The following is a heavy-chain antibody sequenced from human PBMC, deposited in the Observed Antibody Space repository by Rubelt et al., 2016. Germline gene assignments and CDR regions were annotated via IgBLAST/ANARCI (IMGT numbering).Heavy chain of an antibody. V-gene: IGHV4-34*01. CDR3: ARDSGSMNPSFGFDP. J-gene: IGHJ5*02. D-gene: IGHD2/OR15-2a*01. CDR1: GGSFSGYY. CDR2: INHSGST. Sequence: QVQLQQWGAGLLKPSETLSLTCAVYGGSFSGYYWSWIRQPPGKGLEWIGEINHSGSTNYNPSLKSRVTISVDTSKNQLSLKLGSVTAADTAVYYCARDSGSMNPSFGFDPWGQGTLVTVSS.